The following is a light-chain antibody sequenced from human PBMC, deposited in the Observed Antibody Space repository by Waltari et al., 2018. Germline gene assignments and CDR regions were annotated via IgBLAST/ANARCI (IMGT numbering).Light chain of an antibody. V-gene: IGLV3-19*01. J-gene: IGLJ3*02. CDR1: SLRTSY. Sequence: SSELTQGPDVSVALGQTVKITCQGDSLRTSYASWYQVKPGQAPVLVLFGKEKRPSGSPDRISGYSSGTTSSLTITGAKAEDEADYYCHSRKGSDNQVVFGGGTKLTVL. CDR3: HSRKGSDNQVV. CDR2: GKE.